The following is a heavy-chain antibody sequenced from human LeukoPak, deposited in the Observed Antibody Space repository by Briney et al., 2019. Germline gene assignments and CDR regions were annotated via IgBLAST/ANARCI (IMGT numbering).Heavy chain of an antibody. D-gene: IGHD1-26*01. CDR3: ARARSGNYYYYGMDV. V-gene: IGHV3-30-3*01. CDR2: ISYDGSNK. Sequence: GGSLRLSCAASGFTFSSYAMHWVRQAPGKGLEWVAVISYDGSNKYYADSVKGRFTISRDNSKNTLYLQMNSLRAEDTAVYYCARARSGNYYYYGMDVWGQGATVTVSS. CDR1: GFTFSSYA. J-gene: IGHJ6*02.